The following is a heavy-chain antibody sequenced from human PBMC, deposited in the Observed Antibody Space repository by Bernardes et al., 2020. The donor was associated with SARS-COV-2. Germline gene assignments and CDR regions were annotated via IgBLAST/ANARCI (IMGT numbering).Heavy chain of an antibody. CDR3: ARKYGHSYGLDV. CDR2: ISYDGSNK. CDR1: GFTFSSYA. D-gene: IGHD3-10*01. Sequence: GGSLRLSCAASGFTFSSYAMHWVRQAPGKGLEWVAVISYDGSNKYYADSVKGRFTISRDNSKNTLYLQMNSLRAEDTAVYYCARKYGHSYGLDVWGQGTTVTVSS. V-gene: IGHV3-30-3*01. J-gene: IGHJ6*02.